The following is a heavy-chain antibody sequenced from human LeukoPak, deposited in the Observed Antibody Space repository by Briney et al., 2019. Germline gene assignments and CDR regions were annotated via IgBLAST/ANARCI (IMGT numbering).Heavy chain of an antibody. CDR3: ARDQVDSSGWSFYYYYYMDV. D-gene: IGHD6-19*01. CDR2: ISPSGGST. CDR1: GYTFTSNY. Sequence: GASVKVSCKAFGYTFTSNYMHWVRQAPGQGPECMGVISPSGGSTTYAQKFQGRVTMTRDMSTSTVYMELSSLRSEDTAVYYCARDQVDSSGWSFYYYYYMDVWGKGTTVTVSS. V-gene: IGHV1-46*01. J-gene: IGHJ6*03.